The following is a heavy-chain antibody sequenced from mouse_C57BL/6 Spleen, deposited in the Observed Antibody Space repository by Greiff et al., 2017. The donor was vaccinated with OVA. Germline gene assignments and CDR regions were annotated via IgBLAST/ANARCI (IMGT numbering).Heavy chain of an antibody. V-gene: IGHV3-6*01. CDR3: ARDLDPVDY. J-gene: IGHJ4*01. Sequence: EVKLVESGPGLVKPSQSLSLTCSVTGYSITSGYYWNWIRQFPGNKLEWMGYISYDGSNNYNPSLKNRISITRDTSKNQFFLKLNSVTTEDTATYYCARDLDPVDYWGQGTSVTVSS. CDR1: GYSITSGYY. CDR2: ISYDGSN.